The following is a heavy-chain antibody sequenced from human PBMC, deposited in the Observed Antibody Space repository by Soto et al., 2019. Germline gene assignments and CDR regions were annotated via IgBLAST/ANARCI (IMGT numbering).Heavy chain of an antibody. CDR1: GGSISSGDYY. Sequence: QVQLQESGPGLVKPSQTLSLTCTVSGGSISSGDYYWSWIRQPPGKGLEWLGYIYYSGSTYYNPSLKSRVTISVDTSKNQFSLNLSSVTAADTAVYYCARERPDGCRLDPWGQGTLVTVSS. CDR2: IYYSGST. D-gene: IGHD6-19*01. CDR3: ARERPDGCRLDP. V-gene: IGHV4-30-4*01. J-gene: IGHJ5*02.